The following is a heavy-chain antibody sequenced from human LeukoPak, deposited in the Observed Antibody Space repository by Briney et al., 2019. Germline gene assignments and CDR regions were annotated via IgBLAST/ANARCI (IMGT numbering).Heavy chain of an antibody. CDR3: AKEPPCSECLYWYFDL. Sequence: QPGGSLRLSCAASGLTFSNYAMNWVRQAPGKGLEWVSVISGNADSTYYADSVKGRFTISRDNSKSTLYLQMNSLRAEDTAVYYCAKEPPCSECLYWYFDLWGRGTLVTVSS. CDR2: ISGNADST. CDR1: GLTFSNYA. J-gene: IGHJ2*01. V-gene: IGHV3-23*01. D-gene: IGHD3-3*01.